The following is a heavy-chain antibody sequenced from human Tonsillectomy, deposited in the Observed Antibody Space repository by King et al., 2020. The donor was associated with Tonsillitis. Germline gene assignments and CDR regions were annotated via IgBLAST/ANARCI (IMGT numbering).Heavy chain of an antibody. J-gene: IGHJ4*02. CDR2: IDPSDSYT. CDR1: GYSFTTYW. V-gene: IGHV5-10-1*03. Sequence: DVQLVESGAEVKKPGESLRISCQGSGYSFTTYWINWVRQVPGKGLEWMGRIDPSDSYTNYSPSFQGHVTNSADKSISTAYLQWSSLKASDTAMYYCARSYYYGSGSYSDDYWGQGTLVTVSS. D-gene: IGHD3-10*01. CDR3: ARSYYYGSGSYSDDY.